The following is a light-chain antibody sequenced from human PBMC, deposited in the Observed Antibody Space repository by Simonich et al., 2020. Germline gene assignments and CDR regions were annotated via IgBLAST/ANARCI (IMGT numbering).Light chain of an antibody. CDR2: WAS. CDR1: QSVLYSSNNKNY. J-gene: IGKJ1*01. V-gene: IGKV4-1*01. Sequence: DIVMTQSPDSLAVSLGERATINCKSSQSVLYSSNNKNYLAWYQQKPGPPPKLLIYWASTRESGVPDRCSGSGSGTDFTLTSSSLQAEDVAVYYCQQYYSTPQTFGQGTKVEIK. CDR3: QQYYSTPQT.